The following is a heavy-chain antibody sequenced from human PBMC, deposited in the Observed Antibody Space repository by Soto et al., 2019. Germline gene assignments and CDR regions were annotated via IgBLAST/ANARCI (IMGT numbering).Heavy chain of an antibody. Sequence: EVQLVESGGGLVQPGRSLRLSCAASGFTFDDYAMHWVRQAPGKGLEWVSGISWNSGSIGYADSVKGRFTISRDNAKNSLYLQMNSLRAEDTALYYCAKDIARIQLWLRAFDIWGQGTMVTVSS. CDR1: GFTFDDYA. CDR2: ISWNSGSI. J-gene: IGHJ3*02. CDR3: AKDIARIQLWLRAFDI. V-gene: IGHV3-9*01. D-gene: IGHD5-18*01.